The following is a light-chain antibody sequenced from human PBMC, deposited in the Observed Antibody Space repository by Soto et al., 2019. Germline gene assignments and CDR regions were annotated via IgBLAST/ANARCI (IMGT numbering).Light chain of an antibody. Sequence: DIQMTQSPSSLSASVGDRVTITCRASQNISIYLNWYQQKTGKDPKLLIYTVSNLQRGVPSRFSADGSGTDFTLTISSLQPADFATYYCQQSSSTPPFTFGPGTKVDI. V-gene: IGKV1-39*01. CDR2: TVS. CDR1: QNISIY. J-gene: IGKJ3*01. CDR3: QQSSSTPPFT.